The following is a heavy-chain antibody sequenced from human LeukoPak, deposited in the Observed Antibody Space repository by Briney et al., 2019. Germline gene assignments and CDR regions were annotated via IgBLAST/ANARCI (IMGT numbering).Heavy chain of an antibody. CDR3: ARDLVGEGGAEHAADDAFDI. Sequence: TPSQTLSLTCTVSGGSISSGGYYWSWIRQHPGKGLEGIGYFYYSGSNYYNPYIRSRVTISVDKSKNQFYLKLSSVTAADTAVYSCARDLVGEGGAEHAADDAFDIWGPGKIVTVSP. CDR2: FYYSGSN. J-gene: IGHJ3*02. D-gene: IGHD2-15*01. CDR1: GGSISSGGYY. V-gene: IGHV4-31*03.